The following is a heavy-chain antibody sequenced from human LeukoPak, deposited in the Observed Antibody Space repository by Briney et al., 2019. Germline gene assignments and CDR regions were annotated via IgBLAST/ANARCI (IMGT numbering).Heavy chain of an antibody. V-gene: IGHV3-7*01. CDR2: IKQDGSAK. CDR3: ARDRPESGYDNDY. D-gene: IGHD5-12*01. Sequence: PRRSLRLSCAASGFAFGDFWMSWVRQTPGKGLESVATIKQDGSAKEYVDSVKGRFTISRDNAKESLYLQMNNLRADDTAVYYCARDRPESGYDNDYWGQGTLVTVSS. CDR1: GFAFGDFW. J-gene: IGHJ4*02.